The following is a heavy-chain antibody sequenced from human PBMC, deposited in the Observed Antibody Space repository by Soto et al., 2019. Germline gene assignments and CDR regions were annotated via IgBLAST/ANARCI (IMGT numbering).Heavy chain of an antibody. D-gene: IGHD3-22*01. CDR1: GYTFTTYG. J-gene: IGHJ5*01. CDR2: INPNSGHT. Sequence: ASVKVSCKASGYTFTTYGIIWVRQAPGQGLEWMGWINPNSGHTNYAQNLQDRATMTTDTSTNTAYMELRSLRSDDTAVYFCARGQVVKFDNWFDSWGQGTLVIVSS. CDR3: ARGQVVKFDNWFDS. V-gene: IGHV1-18*01.